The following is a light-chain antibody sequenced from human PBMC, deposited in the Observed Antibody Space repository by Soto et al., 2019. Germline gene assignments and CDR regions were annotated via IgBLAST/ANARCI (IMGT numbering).Light chain of an antibody. CDR3: QSCYSSLSGYV. V-gene: IGLV1-40*01. CDR1: SSNIGAGYD. CDR2: GNS. Sequence: QSVLTQPPSVSGAPGQRVTISCTGSSSNIGAGYDVHWYQQLPGTAPKLLIYGNSNRPSGVPDRFSGSKSGTSASLAITGLQAEDAADYYCQSCYSSLSGYVFRTGSKRTVL. J-gene: IGLJ1*01.